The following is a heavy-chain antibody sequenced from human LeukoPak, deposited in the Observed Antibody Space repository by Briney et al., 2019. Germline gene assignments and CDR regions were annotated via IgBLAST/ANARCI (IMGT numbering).Heavy chain of an antibody. CDR2: IKQGGSEK. Sequence: TGGSLRLSCAASGFTFSSYWMSWVRQAPGKGLEWVANIKQGGSEKNYVDSVKGRFTISRDNAKNSLYLQMNSLRVEDTAVYYCAKTYYYSSGSYWGQGTLVTVS. CDR1: GFTFSSYW. CDR3: AKTYYYSSGSY. J-gene: IGHJ4*02. V-gene: IGHV3-7*01. D-gene: IGHD3-10*01.